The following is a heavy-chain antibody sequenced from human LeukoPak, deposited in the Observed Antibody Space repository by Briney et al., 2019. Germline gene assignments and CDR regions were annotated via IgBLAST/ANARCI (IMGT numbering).Heavy chain of an antibody. J-gene: IGHJ5*02. CDR3: ASGEGATQFDP. CDR1: GFTFSSYG. V-gene: IGHV3-30*03. D-gene: IGHD1-26*01. CDR2: ISYDGRNK. Sequence: GGSLRLSCAASGFTFSSYGMHWVRQAPGKGLEWVAVISYDGRNKYYADSVKGRFTISRDNSKNTLYLQMNSLRAEDTAVYYCASGEGATQFDPWGQGTLVTVSS.